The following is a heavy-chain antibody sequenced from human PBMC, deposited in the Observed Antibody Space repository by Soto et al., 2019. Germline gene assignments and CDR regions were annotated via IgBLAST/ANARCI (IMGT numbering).Heavy chain of an antibody. J-gene: IGHJ4*02. CDR3: AKDRFVRPECYFDY. Sequence: LRLSCAASGFTFSSYAMSWVRQAPGKGLEWVSAISGSGGSTYYADSVKGRFTISRDNSKNTLYLQMNSLRAEDTVVYYCAKDRFVRPECYFDYWGQGTLVTVSS. CDR1: GFTFSSYA. D-gene: IGHD3-10*01. V-gene: IGHV3-23*01. CDR2: ISGSGGST.